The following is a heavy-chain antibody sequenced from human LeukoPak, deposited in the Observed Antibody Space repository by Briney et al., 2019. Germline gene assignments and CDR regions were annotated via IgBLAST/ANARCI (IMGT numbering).Heavy chain of an antibody. CDR2: IYYSGST. Sequence: PSETLSLTCTVSGGSISSGDYYWSWIRQPPGKGLEWIGYIYYSGSTYYNPSLKSRVTISVDTSKNQFSLKLSSVTAADTAVYYCAREEALDAFDIWGQGTMVTVSS. CDR1: GGSISSGDYY. CDR3: AREEALDAFDI. V-gene: IGHV4-30-4*08. J-gene: IGHJ3*02.